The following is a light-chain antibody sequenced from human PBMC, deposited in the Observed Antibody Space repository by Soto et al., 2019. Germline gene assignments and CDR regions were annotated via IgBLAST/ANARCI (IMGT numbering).Light chain of an antibody. J-gene: IGLJ3*02. CDR1: TSNIGHNF. V-gene: IGLV1-51*01. Sequence: QSVLTQPPSVSAAPGQTVTIACSGSTSNIGHNFVSWYQQFPGAAPQLIIYDNDKRPSGVPDRFSGSKYCASATLAISGLQTGDEADYYCGSWDTSLGAGRVFGGGTKLTVL. CDR2: DND. CDR3: GSWDTSLGAGRV.